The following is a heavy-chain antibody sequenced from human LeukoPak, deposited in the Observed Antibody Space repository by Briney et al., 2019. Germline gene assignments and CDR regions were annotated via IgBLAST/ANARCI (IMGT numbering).Heavy chain of an antibody. CDR2: INPNSGGI. D-gene: IGHD7-27*01. J-gene: IGHJ4*02. V-gene: IGHV1-2*02. Sequence: ASVKVSCKASGYTFTGYYMHWVRQAPGQGLEWMGWINPNSGGINYAQKFQGRVTMTRDTSISTAYMELSRLRSDDTAVYYCAREESRLGVGYWGQGTLVTVSS. CDR3: AREESRLGVGY. CDR1: GYTFTGYY.